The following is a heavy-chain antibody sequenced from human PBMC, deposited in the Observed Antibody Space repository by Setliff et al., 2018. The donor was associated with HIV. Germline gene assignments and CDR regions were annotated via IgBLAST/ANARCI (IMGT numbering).Heavy chain of an antibody. V-gene: IGHV4-61*09. CDR1: GGSISSGTYY. J-gene: IGHJ4*02. CDR2: IYASGRT. D-gene: IGHD3-3*01. CDR3: ARARDFSSGQDN. Sequence: PSETLSLTCTVSGGSISSGTYYWSWIRQPAGKGLEWLGHIYASGRTNYSPSLMSRTTISVDTSRNQFSLKLSSVTAADTAIYYCARARDFSSGQDNWGQGTLVTVSS.